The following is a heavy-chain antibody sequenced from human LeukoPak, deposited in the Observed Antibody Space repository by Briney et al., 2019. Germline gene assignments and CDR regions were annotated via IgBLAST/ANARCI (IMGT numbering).Heavy chain of an antibody. CDR2: IYYSGST. D-gene: IGHD6-13*01. Sequence: SETLSLTCTVSGGSISSSSYYWGWIRQPPGKGLEWIGSIYYSGSTYYNPSLKSRVTISVDTSKNHFSLKLSSVTAADTAVYYCARRSSSWYPGWFDPWGQGTLVTVSS. V-gene: IGHV4-39*02. CDR3: ARRSSSWYPGWFDP. CDR1: GGSISSSSYY. J-gene: IGHJ5*02.